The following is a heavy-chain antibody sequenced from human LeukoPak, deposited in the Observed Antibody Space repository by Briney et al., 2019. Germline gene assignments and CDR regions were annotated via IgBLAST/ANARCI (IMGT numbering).Heavy chain of an antibody. D-gene: IGHD3-22*01. CDR3: AKDIDSSGYYSYFDY. CDR1: GFTFSSYA. Sequence: SGGSLRLSCAASGFTFSSYAMSWVRQAPGKGLEWVSPISGSGGNTYYPDSVKGRFTISRDNSKNTLYLQMNSLRAEDTAVYYCAKDIDSSGYYSYFDYWGQGTLVTVSS. V-gene: IGHV3-23*01. CDR2: ISGSGGNT. J-gene: IGHJ4*02.